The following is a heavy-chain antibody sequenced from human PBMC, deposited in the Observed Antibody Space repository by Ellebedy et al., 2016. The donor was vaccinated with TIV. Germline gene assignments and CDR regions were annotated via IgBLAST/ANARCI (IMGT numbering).Heavy chain of an antibody. CDR3: AKGRESEILVLTGFDS. D-gene: IGHD4/OR15-4a*01. CDR2: IYYTGST. CDR1: GGSISGSISY. Sequence: SETLSLTXSVSGGSISGSISYWGWIRQPPGKGLERIGNIYYTGSTFYNPSLKSRVTISVDTSNNQFSLKLSSVTAADTALYYCAKGRESEILVLTGFDSWGQGTLVTVSS. V-gene: IGHV4-39*07. J-gene: IGHJ4*02.